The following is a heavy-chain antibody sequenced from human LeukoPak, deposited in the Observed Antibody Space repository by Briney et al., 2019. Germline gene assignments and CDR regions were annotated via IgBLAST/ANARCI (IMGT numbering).Heavy chain of an antibody. V-gene: IGHV3-21*01. CDR1: GFTFSSYS. J-gene: IGHJ6*02. CDR3: ARVPLEQQLASRHYYYYGMDV. D-gene: IGHD6-13*01. Sequence: GGSPRLSCAASGFTFSSYSMNWVRQAPGKGLEWVSSISSSSSYIYYADSVKGRFTISRDNAKNSLYLQMNSLRAEDTAVYYCARVPLEQQLASRHYYYYGMDVWGQGTTVTVSS. CDR2: ISSSSSYI.